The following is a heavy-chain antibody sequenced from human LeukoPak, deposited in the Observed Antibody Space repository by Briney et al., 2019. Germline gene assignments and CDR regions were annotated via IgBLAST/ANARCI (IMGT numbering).Heavy chain of an antibody. D-gene: IGHD3-10*01. CDR1: GFTFSSYS. Sequence: GGSLRLSCAASGFTFSSYSMNWVRQAPGKGLEWVSYISSSSSTIYYADSVKGRFTISRDNAKNSLYLQMNSLRAEDTAVYYCARDRNYYGSGSDHNFDYWGQGTLVTVSS. V-gene: IGHV3-48*04. J-gene: IGHJ4*02. CDR2: ISSSSSTI. CDR3: ARDRNYYGSGSDHNFDY.